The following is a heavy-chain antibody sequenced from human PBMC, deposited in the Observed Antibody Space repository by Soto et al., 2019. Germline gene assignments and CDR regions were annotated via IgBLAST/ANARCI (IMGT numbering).Heavy chain of an antibody. CDR1: GFTFSSYS. CDR2: ISSSSSYI. CDR3: ARTGPLPYSSGWGGTFDY. Sequence: GGSLRLSCAASGFTFSSYSMNWVRQAPGKGLEWVSSISSSSSYIYYADSVKGRFTISRDNAKNSLYLQMNSLRAEDTAVYYCARTGPLPYSSGWGGTFDYWGQGTLVTVS. V-gene: IGHV3-21*01. J-gene: IGHJ4*02. D-gene: IGHD6-19*01.